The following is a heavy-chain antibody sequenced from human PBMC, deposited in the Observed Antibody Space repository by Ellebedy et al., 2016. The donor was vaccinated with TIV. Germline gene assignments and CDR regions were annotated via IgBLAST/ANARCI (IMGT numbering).Heavy chain of an antibody. D-gene: IGHD2-2*01. V-gene: IGHV3-30*03. Sequence: GGSLRLSXAASGFTFSSYGMHWVRQAPGKGLEWVAVISYDGSNKFYADSVKGRFTISRDNSKNTLYLQMNSLRAEDTAVYYCARGLVVPAAWWFNPWGQGTLVGVSS. J-gene: IGHJ5*02. CDR2: ISYDGSNK. CDR3: ARGLVVPAAWWFNP. CDR1: GFTFSSYG.